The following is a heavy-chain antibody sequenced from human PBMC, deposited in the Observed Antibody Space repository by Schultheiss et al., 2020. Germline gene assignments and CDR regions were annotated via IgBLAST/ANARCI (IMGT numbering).Heavy chain of an antibody. CDR2: IGTAGDT. Sequence: GGSLRLSCAASGFTFNIYDMHWVRQATGKGLEWVSRIGTAGDTYYPGSVKGRFTISRENAKNTLYLQMNSLRAEDTAVYYCARDEQRQQLVLEYFQHWGQGTLVTVSS. D-gene: IGHD6-13*01. J-gene: IGHJ1*01. CDR1: GFTFNIYD. V-gene: IGHV3-13*01. CDR3: ARDEQRQQLVLEYFQH.